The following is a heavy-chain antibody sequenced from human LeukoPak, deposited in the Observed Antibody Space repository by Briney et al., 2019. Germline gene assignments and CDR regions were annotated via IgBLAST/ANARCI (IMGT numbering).Heavy chain of an antibody. Sequence: GSLRLSCAASGFTFSSYAMSWVREAPGKGLEWIGEINHSGSTNYNPSLKSRVTISVDTSKNQFSLKLSSVTAADTAVYYCARRLWFGELYFDYWGQGTLVTVSS. D-gene: IGHD3-10*01. CDR1: GFTFSSYA. CDR3: ARRLWFGELYFDY. CDR2: INHSGST. V-gene: IGHV4-34*01. J-gene: IGHJ4*02.